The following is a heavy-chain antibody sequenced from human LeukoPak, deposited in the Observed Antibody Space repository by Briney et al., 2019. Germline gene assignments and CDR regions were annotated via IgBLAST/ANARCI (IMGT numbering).Heavy chain of an antibody. CDR2: INIDGNTT. D-gene: IGHD1-26*01. CDR1: GFSFSSFW. Sequence: PGGSLRLSCAASGFSFSSFWMHWVRQAPGKGLEWVSRINIDGNTTTYADSVRGRFTVSRDNAKNTLYLQMNSLRAEDTAVYYCARGYSGSYRIDYWGQGTLVTVSS. V-gene: IGHV3-74*01. CDR3: ARGYSGSYRIDY. J-gene: IGHJ4*02.